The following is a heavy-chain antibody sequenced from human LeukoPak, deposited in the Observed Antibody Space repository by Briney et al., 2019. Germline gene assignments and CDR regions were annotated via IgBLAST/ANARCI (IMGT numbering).Heavy chain of an antibody. V-gene: IGHV1-8*01. D-gene: IGHD2-15*01. J-gene: IGHJ5*02. CDR1: GYTFTSYD. CDR2: MNPNSGNT. CDR3: ARKGLLGSGKPWFDP. Sequence: ASVKVSCKASGYTFTSYDINWVRQASGQGLEWMGWMNPNSGNTAPAQKFQGRVTMTTNTSISTAYKELTGLRSEDTAMYFCARKGLLGSGKPWFDPWGQGTLVTVSS.